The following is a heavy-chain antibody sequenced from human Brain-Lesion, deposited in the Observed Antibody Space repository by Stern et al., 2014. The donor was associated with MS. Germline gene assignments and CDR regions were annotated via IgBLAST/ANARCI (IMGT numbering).Heavy chain of an antibody. V-gene: IGHV5-51*01. CDR3: ARRGDSSSSGFDY. Sequence: VQLEESGAEVKKPGESLKISCKGSGYRFTSNWIGWVRQMPGKGLEWMGIIWPGDSDTRYSPSFQGQVTISADKSISTAYLQWSSLQASDTAMYYCARRGDSSSSGFDYWGQGTLVIVSS. CDR1: GYRFTSNW. CDR2: IWPGDSDT. D-gene: IGHD6-6*01. J-gene: IGHJ4*02.